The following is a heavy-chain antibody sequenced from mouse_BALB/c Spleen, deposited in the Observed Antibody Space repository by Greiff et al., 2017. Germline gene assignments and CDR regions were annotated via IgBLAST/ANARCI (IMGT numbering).Heavy chain of an antibody. CDR1: GFNIKDYY. D-gene: IGHD2-2*01. CDR3: ARGYDEVYCYFDV. Sequence: EVQLQQSGAELVRPGALVKLSCKASGFNIKDYYMHWVKQRPEQGLEWIGWIDPENGNTIYDPKFQGKASITADTSSNTAYLQLSSLTSEDTAVYYCARGYDEVYCYFDVWGAGTTVTVSS. J-gene: IGHJ1*01. V-gene: IGHV14-1*02. CDR2: IDPENGNT.